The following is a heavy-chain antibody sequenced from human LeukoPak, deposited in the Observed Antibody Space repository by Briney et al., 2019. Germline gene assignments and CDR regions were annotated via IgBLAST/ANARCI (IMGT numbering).Heavy chain of an antibody. Sequence: PGGSLRLSCAASGFTFDDYAMHWVRQAPGKGLEWVSGISWNSGSIGYADSVKGRFTISRDNAKNSLYLQMNSLRAEDTALYYCAKDSARFGELATDAFDIWGQGTMVTVSS. CDR2: ISWNSGSI. V-gene: IGHV3-9*01. J-gene: IGHJ3*02. CDR1: GFTFDDYA. D-gene: IGHD3-10*01. CDR3: AKDSARFGELATDAFDI.